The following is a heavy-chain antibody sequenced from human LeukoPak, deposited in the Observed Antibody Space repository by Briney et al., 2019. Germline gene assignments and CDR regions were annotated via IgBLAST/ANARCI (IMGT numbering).Heavy chain of an antibody. CDR3: ARSRSVDY. J-gene: IGHJ4*02. V-gene: IGHV3-30*03. D-gene: IGHD6-13*01. Sequence: PGRSLRLSCAASGFPFSSYGMHWVRQAPGKGLEWVAVLSYDGSNEYYADSVKGRFTISRDNAKNSLYLQMNSLRDEDTAVYYCARSRSVDYWGQGTLVTVSS. CDR2: LSYDGSNE. CDR1: GFPFSSYG.